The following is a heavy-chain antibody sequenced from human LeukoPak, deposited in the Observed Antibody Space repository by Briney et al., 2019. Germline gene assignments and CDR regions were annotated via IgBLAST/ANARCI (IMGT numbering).Heavy chain of an antibody. CDR3: ARLMSRQYYFDY. V-gene: IGHV1-24*01. CDR1: GYTLTELS. Sequence: ASVNVSCKASGYTLTELSMHWVRQAPGKGLEWMGRIDYDDGETIYAQKFQDRVTMTEDTSTDTAYMELSSLRSEDTAVYYCARLMSRQYYFDYWGQGTLVTVSS. CDR2: IDYDDGET. J-gene: IGHJ4*02. D-gene: IGHD4-11*01.